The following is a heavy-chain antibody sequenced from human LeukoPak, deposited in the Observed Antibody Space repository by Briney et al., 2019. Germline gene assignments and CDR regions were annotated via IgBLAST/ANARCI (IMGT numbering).Heavy chain of an antibody. CDR3: ANHDFCSGYPTQKSFDY. CDR1: GGTFSSYA. Sequence: SVKVSCRASGGTFSSYAISWVRQAPGQGLEWMGRIIPIFGTANYAQKFQGRVTITTDESTSTAYMELSSLRSEDTAVYYCANHDFCSGYPTQKSFDYWGQGTLVTVSS. D-gene: IGHD3-3*01. CDR2: IIPIFGTA. J-gene: IGHJ4*02. V-gene: IGHV1-69*05.